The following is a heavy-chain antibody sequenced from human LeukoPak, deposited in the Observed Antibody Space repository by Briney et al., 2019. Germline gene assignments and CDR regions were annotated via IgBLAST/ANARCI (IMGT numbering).Heavy chain of an antibody. CDR3: ARLTRLGYGDYVEYFQH. J-gene: IGHJ1*01. V-gene: IGHV1-2*02. D-gene: IGHD4-17*01. CDR1: GYTFAGYY. Sequence: ASVKVSCKASGYTFAGYYMHRVRQAPGQGLEWMGWINANSGGTNYAQKFQGRVTMTRDTSISTAYMELSRLRSDDTAVYYCARLTRLGYGDYVEYFQHWGQGTLVTVSS. CDR2: INANSGGT.